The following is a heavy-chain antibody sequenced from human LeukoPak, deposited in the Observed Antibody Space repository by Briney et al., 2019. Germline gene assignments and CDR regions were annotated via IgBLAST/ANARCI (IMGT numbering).Heavy chain of an antibody. CDR1: GFTFSSYG. CDR3: AKEAGIQLWLKEGGY. J-gene: IGHJ4*02. V-gene: IGHV3-23*01. D-gene: IGHD5-18*01. Sequence: GGFLRLSCAASGFTFSSYGLHWVRQAPGKGLEWVSAISGSGGSTYYADSVKGRFTISRDNSKNTLYLQMNSLRAEDTAVYYCAKEAGIQLWLKEGGYWGQGTLVTVSS. CDR2: ISGSGGST.